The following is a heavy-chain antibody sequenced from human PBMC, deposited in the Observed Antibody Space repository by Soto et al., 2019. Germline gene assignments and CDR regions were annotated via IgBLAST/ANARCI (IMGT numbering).Heavy chain of an antibody. V-gene: IGHV3-30*18. D-gene: IGHD2-2*01. CDR1: GFIFSSYG. CDR2: ISYDGSNK. J-gene: IGHJ4*02. CDR3: AKDGQDPQYQRLYYFDY. Sequence: QVQLVESGGGVVQPGRSLRLSCAASGFIFSSYGMHWVRQAPGKGLEWVAVISYDGSNKYYADSVKGRFTISRDNSKNTLYLQMNSLRAEDTAVYYGAKDGQDPQYQRLYYFDYWGQGTLVAVSS.